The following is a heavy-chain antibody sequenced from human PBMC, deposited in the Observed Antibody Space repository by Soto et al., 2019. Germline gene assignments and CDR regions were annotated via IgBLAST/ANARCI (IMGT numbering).Heavy chain of an antibody. D-gene: IGHD2-2*01. CDR2: IYPGDSDT. CDR1: GYAFTSYW. J-gene: IGHJ5*02. V-gene: IGHV5-51*01. CDR3: ARGYCTTTICDPWFDP. Sequence: GESLRISCTGSGYAFTSYWIAWVRQMPGKGLEWMGIIYPGDSDTRYSPSFQGQVTISADKSITTAYLQWSSLKASDTAMYYCARGYCTTTICDPWFDPWGQGTLVTVSS.